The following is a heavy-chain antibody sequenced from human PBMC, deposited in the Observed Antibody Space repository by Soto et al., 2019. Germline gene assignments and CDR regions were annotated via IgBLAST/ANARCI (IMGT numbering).Heavy chain of an antibody. CDR2: ISVYTGNT. CDR1: GYTFTSYG. Sequence: QVQLVQSGGEVTKPGASVKVSCKSSGYTFTSYGVSWVRQAPGQGLEWLGWISVYTGNTKQAQKFQDWVTLTTEASTSTAYMELRSLRSDDTAVYYCARDRCTTDRCYTHHFDVWGQGTTVTVSS. J-gene: IGHJ6*02. D-gene: IGHD2-8*01. CDR3: ARDRCTTDRCYTHHFDV. V-gene: IGHV1-18*04.